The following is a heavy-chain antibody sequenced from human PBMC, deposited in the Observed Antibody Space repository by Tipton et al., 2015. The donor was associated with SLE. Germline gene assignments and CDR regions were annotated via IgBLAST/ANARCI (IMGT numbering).Heavy chain of an antibody. CDR3: ARGKGQLRFLEWSPLDY. D-gene: IGHD3-3*01. CDR2: IWYDGSNK. CDR1: GFTFSSYG. V-gene: IGHV3-33*01. Sequence: SLRLSCAASGFTFSSYGMHWVRQAPGKWLEWMAVIWYDGSNKYYADSVKGRFTISSDNSKKTLYLQMNSLRAKDTAVYYCARGKGQLRFLEWSPLDYWGQGTLVTVSS. J-gene: IGHJ4*02.